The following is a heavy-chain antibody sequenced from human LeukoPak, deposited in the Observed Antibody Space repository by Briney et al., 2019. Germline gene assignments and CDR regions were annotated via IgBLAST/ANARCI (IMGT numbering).Heavy chain of an antibody. CDR2: ISGSGGST. CDR1: GFTFTSYA. J-gene: IGHJ4*02. CDR3: ARVYYYDSSVSDY. V-gene: IGHV3-23*01. Sequence: PGGSLRLSCAASGFTFTSYAMSWVRQAPGKGLEWVSAISGSGGSTYYADSVKGRFTISRDNAKNSLYLQMNSLRAEDTAVYYCARVYYYDSSVSDYWGQGTLVTVSS. D-gene: IGHD3-22*01.